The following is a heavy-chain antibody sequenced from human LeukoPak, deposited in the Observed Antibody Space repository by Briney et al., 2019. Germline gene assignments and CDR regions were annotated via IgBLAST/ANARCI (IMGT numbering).Heavy chain of an antibody. CDR2: IYYSGST. Sequence: SDTLSLTCSVSGGSISSYYWSWIRQPPGKGLEWIGYIYYSGSTNYNPSLKSRVTISVDTSKNQFSLKLSSVTAADTAVYYCARRGSDWGQFDYWGQGTLVTVSS. CDR1: GGSISSYY. D-gene: IGHD6-19*01. CDR3: ARRGSDWGQFDY. J-gene: IGHJ4*02. V-gene: IGHV4-59*08.